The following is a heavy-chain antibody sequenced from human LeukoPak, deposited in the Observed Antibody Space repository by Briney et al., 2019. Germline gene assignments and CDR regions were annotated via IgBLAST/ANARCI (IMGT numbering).Heavy chain of an antibody. CDR1: GGSFSGYY. Sequence: KPSETLSLTCAVYGGSFSGYYWSWIRQPPGKGLEWIGEINHSGSTNYNPSLKSRVTISVDTSKNQFSLKLSSVTAADTAVYYCARRAAAGPRHYYFDYWGQGTLVTVSS. CDR2: INHSGST. J-gene: IGHJ4*02. D-gene: IGHD6-13*01. CDR3: ARRAAAGPRHYYFDY. V-gene: IGHV4-34*01.